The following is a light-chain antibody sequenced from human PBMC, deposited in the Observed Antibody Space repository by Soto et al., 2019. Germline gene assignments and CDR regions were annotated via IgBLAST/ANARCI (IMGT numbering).Light chain of an antibody. J-gene: IGLJ2*01. CDR2: QVT. V-gene: IGLV2-14*01. Sequence: QPASVSGSPGQSITISCTGTSSDVGNYKYVSWYQEHPGKAPRLIIYQVTNRPSGVSNRFSGSKSGNTASLTISGLQAEDEADYYCTSFSTGSSYVIFGGGTKVTVL. CDR3: TSFSTGSSYVI. CDR1: SSDVGNYKY.